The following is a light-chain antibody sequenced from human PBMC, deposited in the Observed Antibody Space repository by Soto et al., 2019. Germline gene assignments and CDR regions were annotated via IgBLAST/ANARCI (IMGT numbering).Light chain of an antibody. CDR1: QSITTY. V-gene: IGKV1-39*01. CDR3: QQVHVYPST. J-gene: IGKJ4*01. CDR2: AAS. Sequence: DIQMTQSPSSLSASVGDRVTITCRAGQSITTYLNWYQQKPGKAPNLLIYAASRLQSGVPSRFSGSGSGTDFTLTITSLQPEDFATYYCQQVHVYPSTFGGGTKVDIK.